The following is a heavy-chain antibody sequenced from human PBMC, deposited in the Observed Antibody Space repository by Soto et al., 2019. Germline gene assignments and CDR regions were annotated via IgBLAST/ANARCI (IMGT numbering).Heavy chain of an antibody. CDR3: ARGALDSSGYYADPFDY. Sequence: SETLSLTCTVSGGSISSGDYYWSWIRQPPGKGLEWIGYIYYSGSTYYNPSLKSRVTISVDTSKNQFSLKLSSVTAADTAVYYCARGALDSSGYYADPFDYWGQGTLVTVSS. V-gene: IGHV4-30-4*01. J-gene: IGHJ4*02. CDR1: GGSISSGDYY. D-gene: IGHD3-22*01. CDR2: IYYSGST.